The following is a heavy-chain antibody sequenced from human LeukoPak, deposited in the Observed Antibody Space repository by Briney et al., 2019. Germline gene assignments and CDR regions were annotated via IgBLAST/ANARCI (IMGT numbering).Heavy chain of an antibody. D-gene: IGHD6-19*01. CDR1: GYTFASYW. CDR3: ARRIAVADKTGVFDY. V-gene: IGHV5-51*01. J-gene: IGHJ4*02. CDR2: IYPDDSDT. Sequence: GESLRISCKGFGYTFASYWIAWVRQMPGKGLEWMGIIYPDDSDTTYSPSFQGQVTITADKSITTAYPPWSSLKGSDRAMYYCARRIAVADKTGVFDYWGQGTLVTVSS.